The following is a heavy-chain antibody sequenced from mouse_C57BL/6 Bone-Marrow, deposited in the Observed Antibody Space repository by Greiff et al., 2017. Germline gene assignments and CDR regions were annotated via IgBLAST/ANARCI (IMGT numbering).Heavy chain of an antibody. Sequence: EVQGVESGGDLVKPGGSLKLSCAASGFTFSSYGMSWVRQTPDQRLEWVATISSGGSYTYYPDSVKGRFTISRDNAKNTLYLQMSSLKSEDTAMYYCARRGYGSSSLYYFDYWGQGTTLTVSS. CDR2: ISSGGSYT. V-gene: IGHV5-6*01. CDR1: GFTFSSYG. CDR3: ARRGYGSSSLYYFDY. D-gene: IGHD1-1*01. J-gene: IGHJ2*01.